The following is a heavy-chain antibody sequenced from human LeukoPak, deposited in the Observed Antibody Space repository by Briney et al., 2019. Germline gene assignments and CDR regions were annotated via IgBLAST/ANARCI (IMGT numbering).Heavy chain of an antibody. CDR2: INPNSGGT. CDR3: ARETGYYDSSGYYDY. CDR1: GYTFTGYY. D-gene: IGHD3-22*01. Sequence: GSSVPVSCKASGYTFTGYYMHWVRQAPGQGLEWMGWINPNSGGTNYTQKFQGRVTMTRDTSISTAYMELSRLRSDDTAVYYCARETGYYDSSGYYDYWGQRTVPTVRS. V-gene: IGHV1-2*02. J-gene: IGHJ4*01.